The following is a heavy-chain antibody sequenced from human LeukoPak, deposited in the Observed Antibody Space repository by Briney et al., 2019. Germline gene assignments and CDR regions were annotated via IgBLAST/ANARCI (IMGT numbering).Heavy chain of an antibody. Sequence: SHTLSLTCGVPGGSISQTNYWTGVRPPPGKGLEGIGEVNLQGRTIYNPSLLRRVPIPVDTSPNHLSLQMPSVTSADTAVYYCAREGGSYRPLDYSGQGTLVTVSS. CDR1: GGSISQTNY. CDR2: VNLQGRT. CDR3: AREGGSYRPLDY. V-gene: IGHV4-4*02. D-gene: IGHD3-16*02. J-gene: IGHJ4*02.